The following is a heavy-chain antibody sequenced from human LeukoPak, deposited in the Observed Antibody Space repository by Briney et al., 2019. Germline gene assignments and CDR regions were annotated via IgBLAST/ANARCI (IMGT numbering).Heavy chain of an antibody. J-gene: IGHJ6*03. CDR1: GYTFTSYY. CDR3: ARSGGRDSGGWSYMDV. D-gene: IGHD3-16*01. CDR2: INPSGGST. Sequence: ASVKVSCKASGYTFTSYYMHWVRQAPGQGLEWMGIINPSGGSTSYAQKFQGRVTMTRDTSTSTVYMELSSLRSDDTAVYYCARSGGRDSGGWSYMDVWGKGTTVTVSS. V-gene: IGHV1-46*01.